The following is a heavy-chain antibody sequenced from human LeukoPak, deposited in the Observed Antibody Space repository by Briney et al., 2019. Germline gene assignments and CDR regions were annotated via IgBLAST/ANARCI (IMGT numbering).Heavy chain of an antibody. Sequence: ASVKVSCKASGYTFTSYYMHWVRQAPGQGLEWMGIINPSGGSTSYAQKFQGRVTMTRDMSTSTVYMELSSLRSEDTAVYYCARAVVVAGFDPWGRGTLVTVSS. CDR3: ARAVVVAGFDP. CDR2: INPSGGST. D-gene: IGHD2-21*01. CDR1: GYTFTSYY. V-gene: IGHV1-46*01. J-gene: IGHJ5*02.